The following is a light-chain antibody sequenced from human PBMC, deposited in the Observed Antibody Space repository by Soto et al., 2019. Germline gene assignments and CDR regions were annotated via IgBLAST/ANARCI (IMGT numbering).Light chain of an antibody. CDR3: ETWDSDTRV. V-gene: IGLV4-60*03. J-gene: IGLJ2*01. CDR2: LEGSGSY. CDR1: SGHSTYI. Sequence: QLVLTQSSSASASRGSSVKLTCTLTSGHSTYIIAWHQHQPGKAPRYLMKLEGSGSYNKGSGVPDRFSGSSSGADRYLTISNLQSEDEAAYYCETWDSDTRVFGGGTKVTVL.